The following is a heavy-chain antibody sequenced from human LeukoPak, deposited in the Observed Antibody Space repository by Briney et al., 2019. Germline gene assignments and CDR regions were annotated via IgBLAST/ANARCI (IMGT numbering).Heavy chain of an antibody. Sequence: KTSETLSLTCAVSGYSISSGYYWGWIRQPPGKGLEWIGSIYHSGSTYYNPSLKSRVTISVDTSKNQFSLKLSSVTAADTAVYYCARDFGLPFDYWGQGTLVTVSS. CDR2: IYHSGST. J-gene: IGHJ4*02. CDR3: ARDFGLPFDY. CDR1: GYSISSGYY. V-gene: IGHV4-38-2*02. D-gene: IGHD3-3*01.